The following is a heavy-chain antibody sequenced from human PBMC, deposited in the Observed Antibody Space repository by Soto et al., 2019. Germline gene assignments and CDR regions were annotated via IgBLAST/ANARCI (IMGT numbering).Heavy chain of an antibody. J-gene: IGHJ4*02. D-gene: IGHD1-7*01. CDR1: GYTFTSYG. V-gene: IGHV1-18*01. CDR3: ARDGVSSTEYTWNYGTFFDY. Sequence: ASVKVSCKASGYTFTSYGVSWVRQAPGQGLEWMGWISAYNGNTNYAQKLQGRVTMTTDTSTSTAYMELRSLRSDDTAVYYCARDGVSSTEYTWNYGTFFDYWGQGALDTVSS. CDR2: ISAYNGNT.